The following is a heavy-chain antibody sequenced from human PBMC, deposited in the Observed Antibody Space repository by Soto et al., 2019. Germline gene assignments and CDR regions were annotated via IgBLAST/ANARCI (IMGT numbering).Heavy chain of an antibody. J-gene: IGHJ3*02. CDR2: ISYDGSKK. CDR1: GVMFSSYG. V-gene: IGHV3-33*01. D-gene: IGHD3-10*01. CDR3: ASEGDLTAFDI. Sequence: GGSLRLSWAASGVMFSSYGMHWVRQAPGKGLEWVAVISYDGSKKYYADSVKGRFTISRDNSNNSFYLEINSLRGEDTGVYYCASEGDLTAFDIRGQGTTVTGSS.